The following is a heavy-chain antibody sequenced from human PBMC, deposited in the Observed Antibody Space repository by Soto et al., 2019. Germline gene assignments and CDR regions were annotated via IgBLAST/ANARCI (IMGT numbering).Heavy chain of an antibody. CDR2: IKQDGSEE. CDR1: GFTFINYW. D-gene: IGHD2-2*01. J-gene: IGHJ4*02. CDR3: ARDLHGYADGFYLDYFDQ. Sequence: QSGGSLRLSCAASGFTFINYWMTWVRQAPGKGLEWVANIKQDGSEEYYLDSVKGRFTIPRDNAKNSLYLQMDSLGAEDTAVYFCARDLHGYADGFYLDYFDQWGQGTLVTVSS. V-gene: IGHV3-7*01.